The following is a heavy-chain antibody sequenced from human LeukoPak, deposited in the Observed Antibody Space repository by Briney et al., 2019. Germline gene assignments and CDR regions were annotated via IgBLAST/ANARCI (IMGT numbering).Heavy chain of an antibody. V-gene: IGHV4-59*01. CDR1: GGSISNYY. J-gene: IGHJ6*02. CDR3: ARAQLNLLVDFGMDV. CDR2: IYYSGST. Sequence: SETLSLTCSVSGGSISNYYWSWIRQPPGKGLEWIGYIYYSGSTNYNPSLKSRVTISVDTSNNQFSLKLTSVTAADTAVYYCARAQLNLLVDFGMDVWGQGTTVTVSS. D-gene: IGHD1-1*01.